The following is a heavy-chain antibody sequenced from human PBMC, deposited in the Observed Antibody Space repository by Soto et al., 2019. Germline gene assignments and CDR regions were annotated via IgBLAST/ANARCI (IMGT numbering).Heavy chain of an antibody. J-gene: IGHJ5*02. CDR3: ATEPEAYGWFDP. CDR2: IIPIFGTA. CDR1: GGTFSSYA. Sequence: GASVKVSCKASGGTFSSYAISWVRQAPGQGLEWLGGIIPIFGTANYAQKFQGRVAITADESTSTAYMELSSLRSEDTAVYYCATEPEAYGWFDPWGQGTLVTVSS. D-gene: IGHD4-17*01. V-gene: IGHV1-69*13.